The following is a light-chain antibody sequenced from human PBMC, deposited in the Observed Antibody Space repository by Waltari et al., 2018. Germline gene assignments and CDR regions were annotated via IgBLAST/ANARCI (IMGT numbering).Light chain of an antibody. CDR3: QNYDKVPWT. CDR2: AAS. J-gene: IGKJ1*01. CDR1: QDISNW. Sequence: DIQMTQSPSSVSASVGDRVTITCRATQDISNWLAWYQQKPGKAPKLLIYAASILQSGVPSRFSGRGSGTDFTLTISSLQPEDFATYYCQNYDKVPWTFGPGTRVDVK. V-gene: IGKV1-12*01.